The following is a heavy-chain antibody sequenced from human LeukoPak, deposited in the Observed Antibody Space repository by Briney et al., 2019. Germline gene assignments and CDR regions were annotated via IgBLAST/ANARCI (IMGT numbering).Heavy chain of an antibody. CDR2: ILPIFGTA. CDR1: GGTFSSYA. J-gene: IGHJ6*03. D-gene: IGHD2-2*01. V-gene: IGHV1-69*05. CDR3: ARAGRSRYCSSTSCLGYYYYYYMDV. Sequence: GASVKVSCKASGGTFSSYAISWVRQAPGQGLEWMGGILPIFGTANYAQKFQGRVTITTDESTSTAYMERSSLRSEDTAVYYCARAGRSRYCSSTSCLGYYYYYYMDVWGKGTTVTVSS.